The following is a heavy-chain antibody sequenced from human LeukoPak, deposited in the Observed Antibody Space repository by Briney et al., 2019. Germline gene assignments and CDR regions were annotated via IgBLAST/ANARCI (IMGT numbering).Heavy chain of an antibody. CDR3: ARLPGSDILTGYQDP. CDR1: GGTSSSYA. V-gene: IGHV1-69*13. Sequence: GASVKLSCKASGGTSSSYAISWVRQAPGQRLEWMGGVIPIFGTANYAQKFQGRVTITADESTSTAYMELSSLRSEDTAVYYCARLPGSDILTGYQDPWGQGTLVTVSS. J-gene: IGHJ5*02. D-gene: IGHD3-9*01. CDR2: VIPIFGTA.